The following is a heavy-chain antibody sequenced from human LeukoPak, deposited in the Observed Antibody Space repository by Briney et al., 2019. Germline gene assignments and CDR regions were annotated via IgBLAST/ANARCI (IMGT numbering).Heavy chain of an antibody. J-gene: IGHJ3*02. V-gene: IGHV3-7*01. CDR1: GFTFTTYW. Sequence: PGESLRLSCAASGFTFTTYWMSWVRQAPGKGLEWVANIKQDGTEKYYVDSVKGRFTISRDNAKSSLYLQMNRLRAEDTAVYYCARDLRPFSGYDNLAFDIWGQGTMVTVSS. D-gene: IGHD5-12*01. CDR3: ARDLRPFSGYDNLAFDI. CDR2: IKQDGTEK.